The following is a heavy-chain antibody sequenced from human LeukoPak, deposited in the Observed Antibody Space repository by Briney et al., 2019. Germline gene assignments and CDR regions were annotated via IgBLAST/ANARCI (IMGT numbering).Heavy chain of an antibody. V-gene: IGHV5-51*01. D-gene: IGHD5-24*01. CDR3: ARLEMATLYYFDY. CDR1: GYSFTSYW. CDR2: VYPGDSDT. J-gene: IGHJ4*02. Sequence: GESLKISCKGSGYSFTSYWIGWVRPMPGKGLEWMGIVYPGDSDTRYSPSFQGQVTISADKSISTAYLQWSSLKASDTAMYYCARLEMATLYYFDYWGQGTLVTVSS.